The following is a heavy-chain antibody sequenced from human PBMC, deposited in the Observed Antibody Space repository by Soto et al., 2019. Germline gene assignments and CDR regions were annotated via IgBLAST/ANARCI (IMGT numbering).Heavy chain of an antibody. D-gene: IGHD4-17*01. V-gene: IGHV3-21*01. CDR3: ARDPYGDYAVFDY. CDR1: GFTFSSYS. J-gene: IGHJ4*02. CDR2: ISSSSSYI. Sequence: PGGSLRLSCAASGFTFSSYSMNWVRQAPGKGLEWVSSISSSSSYIYYADSVKGRFTISRDNAKNSLYLQMNSLRAEDTAVYYCARDPYGDYAVFDYWGQGTLVTVSS.